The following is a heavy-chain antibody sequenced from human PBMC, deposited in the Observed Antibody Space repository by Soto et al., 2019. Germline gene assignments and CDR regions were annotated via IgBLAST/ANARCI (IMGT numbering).Heavy chain of an antibody. J-gene: IGHJ5*02. V-gene: IGHV4-30-4*01. CDR3: ARDSHDNSNYLSNWFDP. CDR1: GGSISSGDYY. CDR2: IYYSGST. D-gene: IGHD4-4*01. Sequence: QVQLQESGPGLVKPSQTLSLTCTVSGGSISSGDYYWSWIRQPPGKGLEWIGYIYYSGSTYYNPSLKSRVTILVDTSKNQFSLKPSSVTAADTAVYYCARDSHDNSNYLSNWFDPWGQGTLVTVSS.